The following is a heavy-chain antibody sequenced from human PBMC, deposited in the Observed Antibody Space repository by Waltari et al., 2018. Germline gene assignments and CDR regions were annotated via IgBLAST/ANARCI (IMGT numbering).Heavy chain of an antibody. CDR2: IYHSGST. J-gene: IGHJ4*02. D-gene: IGHD5-12*01. CDR1: GYSISSGYY. Sequence: QVQLQESGPGLVKPSETLSLTCAVSGYSISSGYYWGWIRQPPGKGLEWIGSIYHSGSTYYNPSRKSRVTISVDTSKNQFSLKLSSVTAADTAVYYCAIFGYSGYGGGDYFDYWGQGTLVTVSS. CDR3: AIFGYSGYGGGDYFDY. V-gene: IGHV4-38-2*01.